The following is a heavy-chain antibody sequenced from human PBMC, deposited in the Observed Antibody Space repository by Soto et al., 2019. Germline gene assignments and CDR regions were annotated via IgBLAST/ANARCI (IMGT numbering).Heavy chain of an antibody. Sequence: SETLSLTCTVSGGSISSSSYYWGWIRQPPGKGLEWIGSIYYSGSTYYNPSLKSRVTISVDTSKNQFSLKLSSVTAADTAVYYCARELGYCSSTSCYDYYYYYMDVWGKGTTVTVSS. CDR1: GGSISSSSYY. J-gene: IGHJ6*03. CDR2: IYYSGST. D-gene: IGHD2-2*01. V-gene: IGHV4-39*02. CDR3: ARELGYCSSTSCYDYYYYYMDV.